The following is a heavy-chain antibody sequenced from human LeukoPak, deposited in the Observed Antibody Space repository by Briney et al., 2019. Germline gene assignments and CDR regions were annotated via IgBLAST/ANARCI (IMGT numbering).Heavy chain of an antibody. CDR1: GGSISTSSYY. J-gene: IGHJ3*02. Sequence: SETLSLTCAVSGGSISTSSYYWGWIRQPPGKGLEWIGSIYYGGTTYYNPSLKSRVSISVDTSESQFSLKLSSVTAADTALYYCTRGLPRANDAFDIWGRGTMVTVSS. CDR3: TRGLPRANDAFDI. V-gene: IGHV4-39*01. CDR2: IYYGGTT.